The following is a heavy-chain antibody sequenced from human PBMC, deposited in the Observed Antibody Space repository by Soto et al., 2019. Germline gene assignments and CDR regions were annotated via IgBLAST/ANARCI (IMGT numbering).Heavy chain of an antibody. J-gene: IGHJ6*02. Sequence: VASVKVSCKASGGTFSSYAISWVRQAPGQGLEWMGGIIPIFGTANYAQKFQGRVTITADKSTSTAYMELSSLRSEDTAVYYCARGGMEMATINSSYYYYGMDVSGPGTTLTVYS. V-gene: IGHV1-69*06. CDR2: IIPIFGTA. CDR3: ARGGMEMATINSSYYYYGMDV. CDR1: GGTFSSYA. D-gene: IGHD5-12*01.